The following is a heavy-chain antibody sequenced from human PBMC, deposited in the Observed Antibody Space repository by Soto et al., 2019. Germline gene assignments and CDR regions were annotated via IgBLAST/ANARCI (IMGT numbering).Heavy chain of an antibody. CDR3: ASDRKAYGMDV. J-gene: IGHJ6*02. CDR2: IYYSGST. CDR1: GGSISSYY. V-gene: IGHV4-59*12. Sequence: SETLSLTCTVSGGSISSYYWSWIRQPPGKGLEWIGYIYYSGSTNYNPSLKSRVTISVDTSKNQFSLKLSSVTAADTAVYYCASDRKAYGMDVWGQGTTVTVSS.